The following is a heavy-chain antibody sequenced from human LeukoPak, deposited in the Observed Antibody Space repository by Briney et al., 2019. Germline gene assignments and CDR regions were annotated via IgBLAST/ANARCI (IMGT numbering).Heavy chain of an antibody. CDR2: IYYSGST. J-gene: IGHJ3*02. V-gene: IGHV4-59*12. CDR3: ARDRAIITGTTYVAFGI. CDR1: GGSISSYY. D-gene: IGHD1-20*01. Sequence: SETLSLTCTVSGGSISSYYWSWIRQPPGKGLEWIGYIYYSGSTNYNPSLKSRVTISVDTSKNQFSLKLSSVTAADTAVYYCARDRAIITGTTYVAFGIWGQGTMVTVSS.